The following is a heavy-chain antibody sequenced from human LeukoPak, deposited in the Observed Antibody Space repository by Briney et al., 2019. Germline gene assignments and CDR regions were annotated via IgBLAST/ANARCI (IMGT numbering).Heavy chain of an antibody. CDR3: ARPRVRYCSGGSCYSAAAFDI. D-gene: IGHD2-15*01. CDR2: TSSSGSTV. J-gene: IGHJ3*02. V-gene: IGHV3-48*03. Sequence: GGSLRLSCAASGFIFSNNEMNWVRQAPGKGLEWVSYTSSSGSTVYYADSVQGRFTISRDNAKNSLYLQMNSLRVEDTAVYHCARPRVRYCSGGSCYSAAAFDIWGQGTVVTVSS. CDR1: GFIFSNNE.